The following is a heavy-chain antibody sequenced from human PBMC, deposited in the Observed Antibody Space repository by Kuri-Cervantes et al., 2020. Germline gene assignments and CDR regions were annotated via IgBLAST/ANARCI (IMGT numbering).Heavy chain of an antibody. V-gene: IGHV4-30-4*08. Sequence: SETLSLTCTVSGGSISDNNHYWVWIRQPPGKGLEWIGYIYYSGNTLYNPSLDSRLMISLDTSKNQFSLTVSSVTAADTAVYYCARSDFLAFDIWGQGTMVTVSS. CDR3: ARSDFLAFDI. J-gene: IGHJ3*02. CDR1: GGSISDNNHY. D-gene: IGHD2-21*02. CDR2: IYYSGNT.